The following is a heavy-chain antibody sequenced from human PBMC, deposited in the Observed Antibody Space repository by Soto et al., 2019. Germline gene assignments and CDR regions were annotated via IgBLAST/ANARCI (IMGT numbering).Heavy chain of an antibody. CDR1: GGSISSYY. V-gene: IGHV4-59*01. J-gene: IGHJ4*02. CDR2: IYYSGST. CDR3: AREGSSWHRRVYYFDY. D-gene: IGHD6-13*01. Sequence: QVQLQESGPGLVKPSETLSLTCTVSGGSISSYYWSWIRQPPGKGLEWIGYIYYSGSTNYNPSLKSRGTISVDTSKNQFSLKLSSVTAADTAVYYCAREGSSWHRRVYYFDYWGQETLVTVSS.